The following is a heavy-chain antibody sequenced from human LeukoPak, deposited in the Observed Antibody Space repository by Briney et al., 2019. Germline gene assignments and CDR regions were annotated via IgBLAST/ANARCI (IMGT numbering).Heavy chain of an antibody. CDR2: IYTSGST. CDR3: ARAPSAVAGNPYYYYYYMDV. J-gene: IGHJ6*03. CDR1: GGSISSGSYY. Sequence: PSETLSLTCTVSGGSISSGSYYWSWIRQPAGKGLEWIGRIYTSGSTNYNPSLKSRVTISVDTSKNQFSLKLSSVTAADTAVYYCARAPSAVAGNPYYYYYYMDVWGKGTTVTISS. V-gene: IGHV4-61*02. D-gene: IGHD6-19*01.